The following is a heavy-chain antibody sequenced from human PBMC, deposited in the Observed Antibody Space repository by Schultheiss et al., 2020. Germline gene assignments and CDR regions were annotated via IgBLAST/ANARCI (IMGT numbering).Heavy chain of an antibody. J-gene: IGHJ5*02. CDR1: GGSISSGGYS. CDR2: IYHSGST. Sequence: SATLTLTCAVSGGSISSGGYSWSWIRQPPGKGLEWIGYIYHSGSTYYNPSLKSRVTMSVDTSKNQFSLKLSSVTAADTAVYYCARDPGLLVPGGRYNWFDPWGQGTLVTVAS. CDR3: ARDPGLLVPGGRYNWFDP. V-gene: IGHV4-30-2*01. D-gene: IGHD2-8*01.